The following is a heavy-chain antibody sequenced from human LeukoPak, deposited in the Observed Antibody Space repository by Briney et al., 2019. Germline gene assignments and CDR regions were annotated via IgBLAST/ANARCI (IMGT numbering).Heavy chain of an antibody. J-gene: IGHJ6*03. V-gene: IGHV5-51*01. CDR2: IYPGDSDT. CDR1: GYSFTSHW. D-gene: IGHD3-22*01. Sequence: GESLKISCKGSGYSFTSHWIGWVRQMPGKGLEWMGIIYPGDSDTRYSPSFQGQVTISADKSISTAYLQWSSLKASDTAMYYCARSSGTYDYYMDVWGKGTTVTVSS. CDR3: ARSSGTYDYYMDV.